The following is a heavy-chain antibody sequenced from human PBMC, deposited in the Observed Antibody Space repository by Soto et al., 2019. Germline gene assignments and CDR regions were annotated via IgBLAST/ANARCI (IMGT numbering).Heavy chain of an antibody. D-gene: IGHD3-3*01. CDR1: GFTFSSYA. Sequence: GGSLRLSCSAAGFTFSSYAMHWVRQAPGKGLEYVSAISSNGGSTYYADSVKGRFTISRDNSKNTLYLQMSSLRAEDTAVCYCVKDHDFWSGYSFFDYWGQGTLVTVSS. V-gene: IGHV3-64D*06. CDR3: VKDHDFWSGYSFFDY. J-gene: IGHJ4*02. CDR2: ISSNGGST.